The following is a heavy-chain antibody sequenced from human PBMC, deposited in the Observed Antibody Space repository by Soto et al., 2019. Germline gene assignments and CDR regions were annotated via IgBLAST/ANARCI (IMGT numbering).Heavy chain of an antibody. V-gene: IGHV3-30*18. CDR3: AKDHGITIFGVVISDYYYYGMDV. CDR2: ISYDGSNK. CDR1: GFTFSSYG. Sequence: HPGGSLRLSCAASGFTFSSYGMHWVRQAPGKGLEWVAVISYDGSNKYYADSVKGRFTISRDNSKNTLYLQMNSLRAEDTAVYYCAKDHGITIFGVVISDYYYYGMDVWGQGTTVTVSS. J-gene: IGHJ6*02. D-gene: IGHD3-3*01.